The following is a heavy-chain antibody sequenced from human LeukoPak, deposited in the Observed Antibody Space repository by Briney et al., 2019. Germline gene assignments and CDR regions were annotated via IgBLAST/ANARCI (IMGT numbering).Heavy chain of an antibody. CDR2: INPNSGGT. J-gene: IGHJ4*02. D-gene: IGHD3-22*01. CDR3: ARASVNYYDSSGYYFV. V-gene: IGHV1-2*02. CDR1: GYTFTGYY. Sequence: ASVKVSCKASGYTFTGYYMHWVRRVPGQGLEWMGWINPNSGGTNYAQKFQGRVTMTRDTSISTAYMELSRLRSDDTAVYYCARASVNYYDSSGYYFVWGQGTLVTVSS.